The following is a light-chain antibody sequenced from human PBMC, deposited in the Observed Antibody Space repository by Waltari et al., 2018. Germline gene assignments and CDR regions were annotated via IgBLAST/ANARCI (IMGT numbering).Light chain of an antibody. V-gene: IGKV1-39*01. J-gene: IGKJ4*01. Sequence: DIQMTQSPSYLSASVGDTVTITCRASQSINNYLTCYQQKPGKAPIPLIYATYTLQSGVPSRFSGSGYGTDFTLTISNLQPEDFATYYCQQSYSLLRLTFGGGTKVDIK. CDR1: QSINNY. CDR3: QQSYSLLRLT. CDR2: ATY.